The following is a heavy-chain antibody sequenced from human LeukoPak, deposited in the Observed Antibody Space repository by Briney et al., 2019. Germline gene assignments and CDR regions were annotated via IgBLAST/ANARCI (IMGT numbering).Heavy chain of an antibody. V-gene: IGHV3-7*01. D-gene: IGHD1-26*01. CDR2: INQGGSEK. J-gene: IGHJ4*02. CDR1: GTTFDSHY. CDR3: ASAAGWESAY. Sequence: PGGSLRLSCAASGTTFDSHYMTWVRQTPEKGLEWVANINQGGSEKNYVDSVKGRFTISRDNAKKSLYLQMNSLRAEDTAVYYCASAAGWESAYWGQGTLVTVSS.